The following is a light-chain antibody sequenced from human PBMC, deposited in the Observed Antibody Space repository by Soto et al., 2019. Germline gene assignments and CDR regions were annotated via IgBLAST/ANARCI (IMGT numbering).Light chain of an antibody. CDR1: QSVSSN. Sequence: EIVMTQSPATLSVSPGERATLSCRASQSVSSNLAWYQQKPGQAPRLLIYGASIRATGIPARFSGSGSGTEFTLTISSLQSEDFAVYYCQQYINWPPYTFGQGTKLEIK. CDR2: GAS. V-gene: IGKV3D-15*01. J-gene: IGKJ2*01. CDR3: QQYINWPPYT.